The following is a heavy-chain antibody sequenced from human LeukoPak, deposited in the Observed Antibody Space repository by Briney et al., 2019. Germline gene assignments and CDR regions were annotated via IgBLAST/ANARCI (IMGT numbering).Heavy chain of an antibody. Sequence: ASVKVSCKASGYTFTSYYMHWVRQAPGQGLEWMGIINASGGSTSYAQKFQGRVTMTRDTSTSTVYMELSSLRSEDTAVYYCARDSYAPDYYYGMDVWGQGTTVTVSS. J-gene: IGHJ6*02. CDR3: ARDSYAPDYYYGMDV. CDR1: GYTFTSYY. V-gene: IGHV1-46*01. CDR2: INASGGST.